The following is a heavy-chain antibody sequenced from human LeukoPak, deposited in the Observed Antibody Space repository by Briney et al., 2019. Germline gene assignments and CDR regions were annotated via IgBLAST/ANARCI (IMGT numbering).Heavy chain of an antibody. Sequence: KTSETLSLTCAVYGGSFSGYYWSWIRQPPGEGLEWIGEINHSGSTNYNPSLKSRVTISVDTSKNQFSLKLSSVTAADTAVYYCARGRRRGITMVRGVISPHFDYWGQGTLVTVSS. CDR3: ARGRRRGITMVRGVISPHFDY. D-gene: IGHD3-10*01. CDR1: GGSFSGYY. J-gene: IGHJ4*02. V-gene: IGHV4-34*01. CDR2: INHSGST.